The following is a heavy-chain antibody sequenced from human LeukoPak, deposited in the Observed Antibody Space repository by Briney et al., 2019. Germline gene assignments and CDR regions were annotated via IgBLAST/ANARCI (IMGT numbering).Heavy chain of an antibody. CDR3: ARGLRTGPYYYGSGSYYGLDY. CDR2: INHSGST. D-gene: IGHD3-10*01. Sequence: PSETLSLTCTVSGGSISGYYWSWIRQPPGKGLEWIGEINHSGSTNYNPSLKSRVTISVDTSKNQFSLKLSSVTAADTAVYYCARGLRTGPYYYGSGSYYGLDYWGQGTLVTVSS. J-gene: IGHJ4*02. V-gene: IGHV4-34*01. CDR1: GGSISGYY.